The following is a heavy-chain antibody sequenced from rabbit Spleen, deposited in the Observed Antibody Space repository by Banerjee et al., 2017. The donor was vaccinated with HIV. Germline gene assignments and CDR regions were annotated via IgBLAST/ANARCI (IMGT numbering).Heavy chain of an antibody. V-gene: IGHV1S45*01. CDR1: GVSFSGSSY. Sequence: QEQLVESGGGLVKPGASLTLTCIASGVSFSGSSYMCWVRQAPGKGLEWIACIDSGSSGFTYFATWAKGRFTISKTSSTTVTLHMTSLTAADTATYFCARDLAGVIGWNFNLWGPGTLVTVS. CDR2: IDSGSSGFT. J-gene: IGHJ4*01. D-gene: IGHD4-1*01. CDR3: ARDLAGVIGWNFNL.